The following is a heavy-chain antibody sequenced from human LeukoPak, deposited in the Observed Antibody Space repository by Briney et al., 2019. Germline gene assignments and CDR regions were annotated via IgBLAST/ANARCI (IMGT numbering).Heavy chain of an antibody. J-gene: IGHJ4*02. V-gene: IGHV5-51*01. Sequence: GESLKISCKASGYSFTSYWIAWVRQMPGKGLEYMGIIYPGHSDTRYNPSFQGQVTISADESITTAYLQWSSLKASDTAMYYCARLDSGGNSEYWGQGTLVTVSS. CDR1: GYSFTSYW. CDR2: IYPGHSDT. D-gene: IGHD4-23*01. CDR3: ARLDSGGNSEY.